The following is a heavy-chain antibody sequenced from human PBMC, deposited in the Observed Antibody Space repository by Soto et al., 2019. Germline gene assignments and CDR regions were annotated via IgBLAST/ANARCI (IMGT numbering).Heavy chain of an antibody. CDR1: GGSFSGYY. D-gene: IGHD6-19*01. V-gene: IGHV4-34*01. CDR2: INHSGST. CDR3: ARGGGFGDSSGDIWFDP. J-gene: IGHJ5*02. Sequence: QVQLQQWGAGLLKPSETLSLTCAVYGGSFSGYYWSWIRQPPGKGLEWIGEINHSGSTNYNPSLKSRVTISVGTSKNEFSLKLSSVTAADTAVYYWARGGGFGDSSGDIWFDPWGQGTLVTVSS.